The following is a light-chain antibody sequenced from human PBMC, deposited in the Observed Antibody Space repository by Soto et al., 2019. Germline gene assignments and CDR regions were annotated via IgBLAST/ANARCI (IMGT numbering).Light chain of an antibody. Sequence: QSVLTQPPSASGTPGQRVTISCSGSSSNIGSKTVNWYQQLPGTAPKLLIYSNYQRPSGVPDRFSGSKSGTSASLAISGLQSEDEADYYCSALDASLNGYVFGTGTQLTVL. CDR1: SSNIGSKT. CDR3: SALDASLNGYV. J-gene: IGLJ1*01. V-gene: IGLV1-44*01. CDR2: SNY.